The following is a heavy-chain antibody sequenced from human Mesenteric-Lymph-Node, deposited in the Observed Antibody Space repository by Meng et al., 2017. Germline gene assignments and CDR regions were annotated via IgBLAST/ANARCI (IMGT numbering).Heavy chain of an antibody. J-gene: IGHJ1*01. V-gene: IGHV4-59*03. Sequence: SETLSLTCTVSRDSLSSYYWSWIRQPPGKGLEWIGYIYYSGTTEYNPSLKSRVTISVDTSTNQFSLKLISVTAADTAVYYCATLPTTISRGVMAFRYWGQGTLVTVSS. CDR1: RDSLSSYY. CDR2: IYYSGTT. CDR3: ATLPTTISRGVMAFRY. D-gene: IGHD3-10*01.